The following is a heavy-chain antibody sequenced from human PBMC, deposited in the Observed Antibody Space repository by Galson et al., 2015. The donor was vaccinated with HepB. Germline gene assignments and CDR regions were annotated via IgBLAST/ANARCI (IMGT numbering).Heavy chain of an antibody. CDR3: TTTYYYDSSGYPNPFDY. CDR2: IRSKAYGGTT. Sequence: SLRLSCAASRFTFGDYAMSWFRQAPGKGLEWVGFIRSKAYGGTTEYAASVKGRFTISRDDSKSIAYLQMNSLKTEDTAVYYCTTTYYYDSSGYPNPFDYWGQGTLVTVSS. J-gene: IGHJ4*02. CDR1: RFTFGDYA. V-gene: IGHV3-49*03. D-gene: IGHD3-22*01.